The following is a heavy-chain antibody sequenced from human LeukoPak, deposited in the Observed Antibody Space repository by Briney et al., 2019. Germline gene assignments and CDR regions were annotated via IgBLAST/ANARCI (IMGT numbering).Heavy chain of an antibody. CDR1: GYTFTGYY. CDR2: INPNSGNT. D-gene: IGHD3-9*01. CDR3: ARAGRTYYDILTGHGGNWFDP. Sequence: GASVKVSCKASGYTFTGYYMHWVRQAPGQGLEWMGWINPNSGNTGYAQKFQGRVTMTRNTSISTAYMELSSLRSEDTAVYYCARAGRTYYDILTGHGGNWFDPWGQGTLVTVSS. V-gene: IGHV1-8*02. J-gene: IGHJ5*02.